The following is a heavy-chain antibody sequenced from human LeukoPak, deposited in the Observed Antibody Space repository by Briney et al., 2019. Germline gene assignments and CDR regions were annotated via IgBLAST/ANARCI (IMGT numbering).Heavy chain of an antibody. CDR2: ISYDGSNK. D-gene: IGHD2-21*01. Sequence: PGGSLRLSCAASGFTFSGSAMHWVRQAPGKGLEWVAVISYDGSNKYYADSVKGRFTISRDNSKNTLYLQMNSLRAEDTAVYYCARGPIPRRYYYYGMDVWGQGTTVTVSS. CDR3: ARGPIPRRYYYYGMDV. V-gene: IGHV3-30-3*01. J-gene: IGHJ6*02. CDR1: GFTFSGSA.